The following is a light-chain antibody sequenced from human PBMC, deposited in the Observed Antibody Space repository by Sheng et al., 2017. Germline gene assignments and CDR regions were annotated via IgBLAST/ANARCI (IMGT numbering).Light chain of an antibody. CDR1: QRVSSNY. V-gene: IGKV3-20*01. J-gene: IGKJ1*01. Sequence: IVLTQSPGTLSLSPGERATLSCRASQRVSSNYLAWYQQKPGQAPGLLIYDASKRATGIPDRFSGSGSGTDFTLTISRLEPEDFAVYYCQQYGGSRTFGQGTKVEI. CDR2: DAS. CDR3: QQYGGSRT.